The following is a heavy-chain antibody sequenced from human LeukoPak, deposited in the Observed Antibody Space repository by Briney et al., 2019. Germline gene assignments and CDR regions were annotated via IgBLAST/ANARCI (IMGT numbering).Heavy chain of an antibody. Sequence: PSETLSLTCIVSGGSICGYNWSWIPQPPRKGLEWIGYIYYSGSSGSTDYNPSLKSRVTISVDMSKNQFSLKLSSVTAADTALYYWARHQAGGSFDYWGQGTLVTVSS. CDR3: ARHQAGGSFDY. V-gene: IGHV4-59*01. CDR1: GGSICGYN. D-gene: IGHD1-26*01. CDR2: IYYSGSSGST. J-gene: IGHJ4*02.